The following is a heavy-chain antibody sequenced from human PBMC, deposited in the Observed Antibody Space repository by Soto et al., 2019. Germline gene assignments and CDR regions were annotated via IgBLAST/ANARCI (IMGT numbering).Heavy chain of an antibody. D-gene: IGHD6-13*01. CDR2: IYYSGST. Sequence: SETLSLTCTVSGGSISSYYWSWIRQPPGKGLEWIGYIYYSGSTNYNPSLKSRVTISVDTSKNQFSLKLSSVTAADTAVYYCAREITGREGAAAGQLYNWFDPWGQGTLVTVSS. J-gene: IGHJ5*02. CDR1: GGSISSYY. V-gene: IGHV4-59*01. CDR3: AREITGREGAAAGQLYNWFDP.